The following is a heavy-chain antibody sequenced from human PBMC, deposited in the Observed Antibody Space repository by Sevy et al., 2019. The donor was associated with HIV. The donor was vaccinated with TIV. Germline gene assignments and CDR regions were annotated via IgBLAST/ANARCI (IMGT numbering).Heavy chain of an antibody. CDR3: ARGGYYDTSGYYSHFFDY. V-gene: IGHV4-38-2*01. CDR2: LDHSGST. CDR1: GYSITSGYN. D-gene: IGHD3-22*01. Sequence: SETLSLTCAVSGYSITSGYNWGWIRQPPGKGLEWIGSLDHSGSTSFSASLRSRASISVDTSMNQCSLKLTSVTASDTAVYFCARGGYYDTSGYYSHFFDYWGQGTLVTVSS. J-gene: IGHJ4*02.